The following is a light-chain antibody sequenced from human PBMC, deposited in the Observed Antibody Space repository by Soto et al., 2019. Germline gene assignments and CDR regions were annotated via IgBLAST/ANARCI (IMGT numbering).Light chain of an antibody. CDR1: QSVRSSY. CDR3: QQRQYWHLIT. J-gene: IGKJ5*01. Sequence: ILLTQYTGTASLSXGERATXPCRAXQSVRSSYLAWYQQKPRQSPRLLIYGASSRATGIPDRFSGRRSGADFTLTISSLEPEDCAIYYCQQRQYWHLITFGQGTRLDIK. V-gene: IGKV3D-20*02. CDR2: GAS.